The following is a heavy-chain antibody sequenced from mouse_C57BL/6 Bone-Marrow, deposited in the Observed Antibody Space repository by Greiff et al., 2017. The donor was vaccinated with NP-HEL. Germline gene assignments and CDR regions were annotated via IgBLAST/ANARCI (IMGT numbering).Heavy chain of an antibody. CDR1: GYTFTSYW. V-gene: IGHV1-59*01. CDR3: AREHVDY. J-gene: IGHJ2*01. CDR2: IDPSDSYT. Sequence: VQLQQPGAELVRPGTSVKLSCKASGYTFTSYWMHWVKQRPGQGLEWIGVIDPSDSYTNYNQKFKGKATLTVDTSYSTPFMHLLRLTSDDSSVFYCAREHVDYWGKGTTLTGSS.